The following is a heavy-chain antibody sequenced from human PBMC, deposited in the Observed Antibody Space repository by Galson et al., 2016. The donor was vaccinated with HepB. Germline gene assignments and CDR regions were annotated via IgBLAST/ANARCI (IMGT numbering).Heavy chain of an antibody. CDR2: MFPGDSNT. Sequence: QSGAEVKKAGELLEISCKASGYTFTHYWIAWVRQTPGKGLEYMGIMFPGDSNTKYGPSFEGHVTMSADRSTNTAYLQWSSLKASDTGVYFCARQGQIAGSGPRFDPWGQGTLLTVSS. D-gene: IGHD6-13*01. CDR3: ARQGQIAGSGPRFDP. CDR1: GYTFTHYW. V-gene: IGHV5-51*01. J-gene: IGHJ5*02.